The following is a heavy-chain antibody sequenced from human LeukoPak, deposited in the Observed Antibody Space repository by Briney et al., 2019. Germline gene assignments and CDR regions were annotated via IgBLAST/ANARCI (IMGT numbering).Heavy chain of an antibody. CDR3: ARQFWSGYYDY. V-gene: IGHV1-2*02. CDR1: GYTFTSYD. Sequence: ASVKVSCKASGYTFTSYDINWVRQATGQGLEWMGWINPNSGGTNYAQKFQGRVTMTRDTSISTAYMELSRLRSDDTAVYYCARQFWSGYYDYWGQGTLVTVSS. D-gene: IGHD3-3*01. J-gene: IGHJ4*02. CDR2: INPNSGGT.